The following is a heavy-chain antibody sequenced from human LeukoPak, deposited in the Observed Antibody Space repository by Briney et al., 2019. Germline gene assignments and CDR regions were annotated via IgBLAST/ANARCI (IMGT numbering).Heavy chain of an antibody. V-gene: IGHV4-61*02. CDR1: GGSISSGSYY. CDR3: AREGLTSRKFDY. Sequence: SQTLSLTCTVSGGSISSGSYYWSWIRQPAGKGLEWIGRIYTSGSTNYNPSLKSRVTISVDTSKNQFSLKLSSVTAADTAVYYCAREGLTSRKFDYWGQGPLVTVSS. D-gene: IGHD1/OR15-1a*01. CDR2: IYTSGST. J-gene: IGHJ4*02.